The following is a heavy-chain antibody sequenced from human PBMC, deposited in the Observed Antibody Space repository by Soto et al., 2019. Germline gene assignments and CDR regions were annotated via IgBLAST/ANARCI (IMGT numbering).Heavy chain of an antibody. J-gene: IGHJ4*02. V-gene: IGHV6-1*01. CDR1: GDSVSSNSAA. CDR3: ARQGSSCFDY. CDR2: TYYRSKWYS. Sequence: QAQLQPSGPALVKPSQTLSLTCAISGDSVSSNSAAWTWIRQSPSRGLEWLGRTYYRSKWYSDYAVAVRGRITIYADTTRNQFPLQVNSMTPDDSVVYYCARQGSSCFDYWGQGTLVTVSS. D-gene: IGHD6-13*01.